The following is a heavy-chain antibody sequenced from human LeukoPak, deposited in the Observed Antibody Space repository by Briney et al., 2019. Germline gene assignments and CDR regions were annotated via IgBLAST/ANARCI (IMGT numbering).Heavy chain of an antibody. D-gene: IGHD1-26*01. J-gene: IGHJ4*02. Sequence: SETLSLTCTVSGGSISSYYWSWIRQPPGQGLEWVAYIHSSGYTNYNPSLKSRVTISVDPSKNQFSLKVTSVTAADTAVYYCAKRQGPNSGSYDYFDHWGQGTLVTVSS. CDR2: IHSSGYT. CDR3: AKRQGPNSGSYDYFDH. CDR1: GGSISSYY. V-gene: IGHV4-4*09.